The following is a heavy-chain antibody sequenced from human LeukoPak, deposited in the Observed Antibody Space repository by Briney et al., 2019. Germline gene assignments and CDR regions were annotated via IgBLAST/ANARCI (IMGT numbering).Heavy chain of an antibody. V-gene: IGHV4-61*02. CDR1: GGSISSGSYY. CDR2: IYTSGST. D-gene: IGHD3-22*01. J-gene: IGHJ4*02. Sequence: SQTLSLTCTVSGGSISSGSYYWSWIRKPAGKGLEWIGRIYTSGSTNYNPSLQSRVTISVDTSKSKFSLMLSSVTAAETAVYYCARSPDYYDSSGLDYWGQGTLVTVSS. CDR3: ARSPDYYDSSGLDY.